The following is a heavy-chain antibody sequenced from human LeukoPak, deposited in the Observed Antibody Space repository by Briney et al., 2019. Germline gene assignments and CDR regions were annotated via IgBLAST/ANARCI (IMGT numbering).Heavy chain of an antibody. CDR3: ARDPIVVAPAAMGQVNYFDY. Sequence: GGSLRLSCAASGFTFSSYSMNWVRQAPGKGLEWVSSISSSSSYIYYADSVKGRFTISRDNAKNSLYLQMNSLRAEDTAVYYCARDPIVVAPAAMGQVNYFDYWGQGTLVTVSS. D-gene: IGHD2-2*01. CDR1: GFTFSSYS. CDR2: ISSSSSYI. V-gene: IGHV3-21*01. J-gene: IGHJ4*02.